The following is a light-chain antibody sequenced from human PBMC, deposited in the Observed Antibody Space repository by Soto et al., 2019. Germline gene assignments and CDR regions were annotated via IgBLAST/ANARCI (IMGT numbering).Light chain of an antibody. CDR1: QDIGSW. V-gene: IGKV1-12*01. Sequence: DIQMTQSPSSVSASVGDRVTITCRASQDIGSWLAWYQQKPGKAPKLLIYAASSLPSVVPSRFSGGGSGTDFTLTISSLQPEDFATYYCQQANSFPITFGQGTRLEIK. J-gene: IGKJ5*01. CDR3: QQANSFPIT. CDR2: AAS.